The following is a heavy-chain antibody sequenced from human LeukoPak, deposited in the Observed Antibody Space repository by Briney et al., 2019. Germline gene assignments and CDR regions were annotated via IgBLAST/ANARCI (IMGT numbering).Heavy chain of an antibody. V-gene: IGHV3-23*01. J-gene: IGHJ3*02. CDR3: ARLYGSGSYYAFDI. D-gene: IGHD3-10*01. Sequence: GGSLRLSCAASGFTFSSYAMSWVRQAPGKGLEWVSAISGSGGSTYYADSVKGRFTISRDNAKNSLYLQMNSLKASDTAMYYCARLYGSGSYYAFDIWGQGTMVTVSS. CDR1: GFTFSSYA. CDR2: ISGSGGST.